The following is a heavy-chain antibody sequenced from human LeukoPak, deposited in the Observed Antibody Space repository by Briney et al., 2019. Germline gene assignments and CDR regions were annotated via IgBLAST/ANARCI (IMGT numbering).Heavy chain of an antibody. J-gene: IGHJ4*02. V-gene: IGHV4-61*01. CDR2: IYYSGST. D-gene: IGHD6-13*01. Sequence: SETLSLTCTVSGGSVSSGSYYWSWIRQPPGKGLEWIGYIYYSGSTNYNPSLKSRATISVDTSKNQFSLKLSSVTAADTAVYYCARGKGMAAVWGQGTLVTVSS. CDR3: ARGKGMAAV. CDR1: GGSVSSGSYY.